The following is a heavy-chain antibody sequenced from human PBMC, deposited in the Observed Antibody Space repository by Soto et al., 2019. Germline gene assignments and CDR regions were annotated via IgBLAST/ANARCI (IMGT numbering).Heavy chain of an antibody. CDR2: INHSGST. V-gene: IGHV4-34*01. Sequence: SETLSLTCAVYGGSFSGYYWSWIRQPPGKGLEWIGEINHSGSTNYNPSLKSRVTISVDTSKNQFSLKLSSVTAADTAVYYCARDVVVAAPYYYYYGMDVWGQGTTVTVSS. CDR3: ARDVVVAAPYYYYYGMDV. D-gene: IGHD2-15*01. CDR1: GGSFSGYY. J-gene: IGHJ6*02.